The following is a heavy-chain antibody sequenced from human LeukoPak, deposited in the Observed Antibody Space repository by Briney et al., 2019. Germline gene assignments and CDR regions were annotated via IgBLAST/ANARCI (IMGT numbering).Heavy chain of an antibody. D-gene: IGHD2-2*01. CDR1: GGSFSGYY. Sequence: ASETLSLTCAVYGGSFSGYYWSWIRQPPGKGLEWIGEINHSGSTNYNPSLKSRVTISVDRSKNQFSLKLSSVTAADTAVYYCARGHCSSTSCYPYNWFDPWGQGTLVTVSS. V-gene: IGHV4-34*01. CDR3: ARGHCSSTSCYPYNWFDP. CDR2: INHSGST. J-gene: IGHJ5*02.